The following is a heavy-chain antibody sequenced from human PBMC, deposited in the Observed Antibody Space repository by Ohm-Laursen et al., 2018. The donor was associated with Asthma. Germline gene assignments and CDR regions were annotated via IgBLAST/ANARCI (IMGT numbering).Heavy chain of an antibody. CDR2: INGDGGIK. Sequence: GSLRLSCAASGFTITHYWMHWVRQAPGKGLVWVSRINGDGGIKSYAASVKGRFTTSRDDAKNTVYLQMNSLRVDDTAVYYCAYDYGGSGDYWGQGTLVTVSS. D-gene: IGHD4-17*01. CDR1: GFTITHYW. J-gene: IGHJ4*02. CDR3: AYDYGGSGDY. V-gene: IGHV3-74*01.